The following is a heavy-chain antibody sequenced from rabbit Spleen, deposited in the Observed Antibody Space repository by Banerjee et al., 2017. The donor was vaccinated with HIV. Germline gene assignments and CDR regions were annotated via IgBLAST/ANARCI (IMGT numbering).Heavy chain of an antibody. D-gene: IGHD8-1*01. CDR1: GVSFSSNYY. CDR2: IDTGSSGFT. V-gene: IGHV1S40*01. J-gene: IGHJ6*01. Sequence: QSLEESGGDLVKPGASLTLTCTASGVSFSSNYYMCWVRQAPGKGLEWIACIDTGSSGFTYFASWAKGRFTISKTSSTTVTLQVTSLTAADTATYFCARDSGTSFSSYGMDLWGPAPWSPS. CDR3: ARDSGTSFSSYGMDL.